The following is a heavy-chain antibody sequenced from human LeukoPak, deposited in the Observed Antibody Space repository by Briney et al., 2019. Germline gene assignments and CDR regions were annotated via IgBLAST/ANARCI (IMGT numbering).Heavy chain of an antibody. CDR2: IVPSFGTT. D-gene: IGHD6-19*01. V-gene: IGHV1-69*06. CDR3: SSPTSYLAGTCLLFVF. Sequence: GASVKVSSKASGGTFSRLAISWVRPAPGLGLEWMGRIVPSFGTTNYAQNFQGRVTIAADKSTSTAYMELSSLKSEDTAIYFCSSPTSYLAGTCLLFVFWGEGTLVTVSS. J-gene: IGHJ4*02. CDR1: GGTFSRLA.